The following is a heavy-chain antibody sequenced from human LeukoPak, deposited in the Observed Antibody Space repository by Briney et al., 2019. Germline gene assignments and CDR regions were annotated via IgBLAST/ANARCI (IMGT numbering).Heavy chain of an antibody. D-gene: IGHD6-13*01. CDR2: VYSSGST. J-gene: IGHJ4*02. Sequence: SETLSLTCTVSGGSISSYYWSWIRQPAGKGLEWIGRVYSSGSTNYNPSLRSRVTMSVDTSKSQFSLKLSPASAADTAVYYCARDEAAAGRAFDYWGQGALVTVSS. CDR3: ARDEAAAGRAFDY. CDR1: GGSISSYY. V-gene: IGHV4-4*07.